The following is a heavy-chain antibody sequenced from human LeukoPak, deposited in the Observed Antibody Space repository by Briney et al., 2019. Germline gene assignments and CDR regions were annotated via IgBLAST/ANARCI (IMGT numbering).Heavy chain of an antibody. J-gene: IGHJ4*02. V-gene: IGHV1-24*01. CDR2: FDPVDGET. CDR1: GYTLTELS. CDR3: ATRGREGVVIRYYFDY. Sequence: ASVKVSCKVSGYTLTELSMHWVRQAPGKGLEWMGGFDPVDGETIYAQKFQGRVTMTEDTSTDTAYMELSSLRSEDTAVYYCATRGREGVVIRYYFDYWGQGTLVTVSS. D-gene: IGHD3-3*01.